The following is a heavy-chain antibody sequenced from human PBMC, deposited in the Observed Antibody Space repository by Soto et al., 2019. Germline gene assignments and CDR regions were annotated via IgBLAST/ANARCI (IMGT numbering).Heavy chain of an antibody. CDR3: ARHGVWCFDF. CDR1: GFTFSSSW. V-gene: IGHV3-7*02. J-gene: IGHJ4*02. D-gene: IGHD2-8*02. Sequence: EMQLVESGGALVQPGGSPRLSCAASGFTFSSSWMAWVRQAPGKGLEWVANINPEGSAEYYVDSVKGRFTISRDNAKNSLYLQMNSLRLEDTALYYCARHGVWCFDFWGQGTLVSISS. CDR2: INPEGSAE.